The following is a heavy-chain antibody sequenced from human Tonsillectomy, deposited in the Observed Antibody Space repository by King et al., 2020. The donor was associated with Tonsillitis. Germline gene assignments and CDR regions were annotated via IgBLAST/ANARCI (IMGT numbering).Heavy chain of an antibody. D-gene: IGHD3-22*01. V-gene: IGHV5-51*03. CDR2: IYPGDSDT. J-gene: IGHJ3*02. Sequence: QLVQSGAEVKKPGESLKISCKGFGYSFTNYWIGWVRQMPGKGLEWMGIIYPGDSDTRYSPSFQGQVTISADRSIGTAYLQWSSLKGSDTAMYYCGRRGEYYDFSGPTDAFDIWGQGTMVTVSS. CDR1: GYSFTNYW. CDR3: GRRGEYYDFSGPTDAFDI.